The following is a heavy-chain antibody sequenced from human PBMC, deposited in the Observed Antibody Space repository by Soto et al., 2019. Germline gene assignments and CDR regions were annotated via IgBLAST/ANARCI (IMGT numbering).Heavy chain of an antibody. Sequence: SVKVSCKASGYTFSSYAISWVRQAPGQGLEWMGGIIPIFGTANYAQKFQGRVTITADESTSTAYMELSSLRSEDTAVYYCARVEQYRYYFDYWGQGTLVTVSS. D-gene: IGHD2-2*01. V-gene: IGHV1-69*13. CDR2: IIPIFGTA. J-gene: IGHJ4*02. CDR3: ARVEQYRYYFDY. CDR1: GYTFSSYA.